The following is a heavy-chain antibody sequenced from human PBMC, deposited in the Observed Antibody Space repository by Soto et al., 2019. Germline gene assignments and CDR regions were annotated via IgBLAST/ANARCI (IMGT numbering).Heavy chain of an antibody. CDR2: INHSGST. CDR1: GGSFSGYY. CDR3: ARGPDKDTTTVTDAFDI. D-gene: IGHD4-17*01. Sequence: PSETLSLTCAVYGGSFSGYYWSWIRQPPGKGLEWIGEINHSGSTNYNPSLKSRVTISVDTSKNQFSLKLSSVTAADTAVYYCARGPDKDTTTVTDAFDIWGQGTMVTVSS. V-gene: IGHV4-34*01. J-gene: IGHJ3*02.